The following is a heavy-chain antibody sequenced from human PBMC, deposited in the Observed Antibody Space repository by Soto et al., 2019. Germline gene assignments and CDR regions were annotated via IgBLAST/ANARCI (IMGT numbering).Heavy chain of an antibody. D-gene: IGHD3-3*01. CDR2: MNPNSGNT. CDR3: ARGSPSYYDFWSGFGMDV. V-gene: IGHV1-8*01. Sequence: QVQLVQSGAEVKKPGASVKVSCKASGYTFTSYDINWVRQATGQGLEWMGWMNPNSGNTGYAQKFQGRVTMTRNTSISTAYMELSSLRSEDTAVYYCARGSPSYYDFWSGFGMDVWGQGTTVTVSS. CDR1: GYTFTSYD. J-gene: IGHJ6*02.